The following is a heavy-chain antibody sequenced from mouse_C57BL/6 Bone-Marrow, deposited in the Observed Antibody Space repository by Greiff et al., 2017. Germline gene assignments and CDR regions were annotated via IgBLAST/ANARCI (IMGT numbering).Heavy chain of an antibody. V-gene: IGHV1-82*01. J-gene: IGHJ3*01. CDR3: ARWRRFAY. CDR2: ISPGDGDT. CDR1: GYAFSSSW. Sequence: VQLQESGPELVKPGASVKISCKASGYAFSSSWMNWVKQRPGKGLEWIGRISPGDGDTNYNGKFKGKATLTADKSSSTAYMQLSSLTSEDSAVYFCARWRRFAYWGQGTLVTVSA.